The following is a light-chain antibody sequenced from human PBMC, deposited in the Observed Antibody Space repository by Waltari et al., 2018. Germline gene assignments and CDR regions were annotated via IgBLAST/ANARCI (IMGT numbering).Light chain of an antibody. J-gene: IGLJ3*02. Sequence: QSALTQPASVSGSPGQSITIPCTGTSSDVGGYTYVPWYQQHPGKAPKLMIYDVSNRPSGVSNRFSGSKSGNTASLTISGLQAEDEADYYCRSFTSSNSWVFGGGTKLTVL. V-gene: IGLV2-14*03. CDR2: DVS. CDR1: SSDVGGYTY. CDR3: RSFTSSNSWV.